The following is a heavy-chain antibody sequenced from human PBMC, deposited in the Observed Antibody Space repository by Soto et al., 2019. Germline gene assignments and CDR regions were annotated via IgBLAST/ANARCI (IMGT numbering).Heavy chain of an antibody. CDR2: SGRGGYTF. D-gene: IGHD2-2*01. J-gene: IGHJ6*02. V-gene: IGHV3-11*01. Sequence: RQTIKKRMEWISYSGRGGYTFYYADSVKGRFTISRDSAEKSVYLQMNSLRAEDSAVYYCATGVPPGAKWAYYPYGIDVWGQGTTGT. CDR3: ATGVPPGAKWAYYPYGIDV.